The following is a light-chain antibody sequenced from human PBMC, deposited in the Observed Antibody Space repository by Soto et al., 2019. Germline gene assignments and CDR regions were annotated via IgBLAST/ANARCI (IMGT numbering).Light chain of an antibody. CDR1: QDISTY. J-gene: IGKJ5*01. CDR3: QHYTLYSAP. Sequence: RLTQSPSSLSASVGDTVTISCRASQDISTYLAWYQQKPGKAPTLLIFGASSLHNGVPPRFAGSGSGSEFTLTINRLQPDDFAIYFCQHYTLYSAPFGQGTRV. CDR2: GAS. V-gene: IGKV1-5*01.